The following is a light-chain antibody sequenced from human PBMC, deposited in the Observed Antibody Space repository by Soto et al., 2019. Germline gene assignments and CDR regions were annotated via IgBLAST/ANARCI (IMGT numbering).Light chain of an antibody. CDR1: SSDVMTYNL. CDR2: EAF. J-gene: IGLJ3*02. V-gene: IGLV2-23*01. CDR3: CSYAGSTAFWV. Sequence: QSVLTQPASVSGSPGQSITISCTGTSSDVMTYNLVSWYQQHPGKAPKLIIYEAFKRPSGISNRFSGSQSGTTASLTVSGLQAEDEANYFCCSYAGSTAFWVFGGGTKLTVL.